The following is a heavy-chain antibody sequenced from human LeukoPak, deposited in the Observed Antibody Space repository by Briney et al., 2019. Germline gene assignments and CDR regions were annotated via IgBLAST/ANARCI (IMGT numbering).Heavy chain of an antibody. CDR3: AARRGDWFFDL. D-gene: IGHD1-14*01. CDR2: ISYDGSNK. J-gene: IGHJ2*01. Sequence: GRSLRLSCAASGFTFSSYAMHWVRQAPGKGLEWVAVISYDGSNKYYADSVKGRFTISRDNSKNTLYLQMNSLRDEDTAIFYCAARRGDWFFDLWGRGTVVIVSS. CDR1: GFTFSSYA. V-gene: IGHV3-30-3*01.